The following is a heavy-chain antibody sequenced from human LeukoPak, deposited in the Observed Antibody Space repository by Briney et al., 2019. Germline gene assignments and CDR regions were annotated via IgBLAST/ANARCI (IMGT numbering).Heavy chain of an antibody. Sequence: SETLPLTCTVSGGSISSGGYYWSWIRQHPGKGLEWIGYIYYSGSTYYNPSLKSRVTISVDTSKNQFSLKLSSVTAADTAVYYCARDTMVRGVPHYGMDVWGQGTTVTVSS. V-gene: IGHV4-31*03. J-gene: IGHJ6*02. D-gene: IGHD3-10*01. CDR3: ARDTMVRGVPHYGMDV. CDR1: GGSISSGGYY. CDR2: IYYSGST.